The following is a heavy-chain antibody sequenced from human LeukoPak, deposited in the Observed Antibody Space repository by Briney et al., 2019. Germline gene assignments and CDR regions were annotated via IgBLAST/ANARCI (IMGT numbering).Heavy chain of an antibody. CDR3: ASSLRFLEWSNYYYYGMDV. CDR1: GYTFTSYY. Sequence: ASVKVSCKASGYTFTSYYMHWVRQAPGQGLEWMGIINPSGGSTSYAQKFQGRVTMTRDTSTSTVYMELSSLRSEDTAVYYCASSLRFLEWSNYYYYGMDVWGQGTTVTVSS. J-gene: IGHJ6*02. D-gene: IGHD3-3*01. V-gene: IGHV1-46*01. CDR2: INPSGGST.